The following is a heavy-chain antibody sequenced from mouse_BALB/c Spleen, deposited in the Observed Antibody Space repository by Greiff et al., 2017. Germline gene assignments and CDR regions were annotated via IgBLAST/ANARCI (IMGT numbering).Heavy chain of an antibody. J-gene: IGHJ2*01. CDR3: ATYYRYYFDY. CDR1: GFAFSSYD. D-gene: IGHD2-14*01. V-gene: IGHV5-12-1*01. CDR2: ISSGGGST. Sequence: EVQRVESGGGLVKPGGSLKLSCAASGFAFSSYDMSWVRQTPEKRLEWVAYISSGGGSTYYPDTVKGRFTISRDNAKNTLYLQMSSLKSEDTAMYYCATYYRYYFDYWGQGTTLTVSS.